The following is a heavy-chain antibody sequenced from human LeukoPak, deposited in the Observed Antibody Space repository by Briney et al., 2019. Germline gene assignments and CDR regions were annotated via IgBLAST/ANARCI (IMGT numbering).Heavy chain of an antibody. CDR1: GYTFTDYY. J-gene: IGHJ5*02. CDR3: ARVTGTGPYWFDP. D-gene: IGHD1/OR15-1a*01. CDR2: INPNSGGT. V-gene: IGHV1-2*02. Sequence: GASVKVSCKASGYTFTDYYMHWVRQAPGQGLEWMGWINPNSGGTNYAQKFQGRVTMTRDTSISTASMELSRLRSDDTAVYYCARVTGTGPYWFDPWGQGTLVTVSS.